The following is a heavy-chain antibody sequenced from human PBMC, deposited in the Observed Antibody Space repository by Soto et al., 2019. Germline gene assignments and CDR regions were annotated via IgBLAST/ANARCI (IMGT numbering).Heavy chain of an antibody. CDR2: VNSDGTTT. D-gene: IGHD2-15*01. Sequence: EVQLVESGGGLVQPGGSLRLSCAASGFTFRRDWMHWVRQAPGKGLVWVSRVNSDGTTTNYADSVKGRFTISRDNARSTLYLQMNTLRVEDTAVYFCVRWPEYWGQGNLVTVSS. J-gene: IGHJ4*01. CDR1: GFTFRRDW. V-gene: IGHV3-74*01. CDR3: VRWPEY.